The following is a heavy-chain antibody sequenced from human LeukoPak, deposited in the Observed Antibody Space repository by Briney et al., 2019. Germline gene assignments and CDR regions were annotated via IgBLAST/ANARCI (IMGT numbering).Heavy chain of an antibody. D-gene: IGHD5-18*01. CDR3: ARDLDTAMVTLDY. Sequence: SGGSLRLSCAASGFTFSSYAMHWVRQAPGKGLEWVAVISYDGSNKYYADSVKGRFTISRDNSKNTLYLQMNSLRAEDTAVYYCARDLDTAMVTLDYWGQGTLVTVSS. V-gene: IGHV3-30-3*01. CDR2: ISYDGSNK. CDR1: GFTFSSYA. J-gene: IGHJ4*02.